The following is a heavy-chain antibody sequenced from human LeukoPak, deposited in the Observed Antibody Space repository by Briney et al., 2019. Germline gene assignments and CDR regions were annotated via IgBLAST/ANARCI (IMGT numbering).Heavy chain of an antibody. CDR2: TYSGGRT. J-gene: IGHJ4*02. D-gene: IGHD6-13*01. Sequence: PGGSLRLSCAASGFTVSNSYMNWVRQPPGKGLEWVSVTYSGGRTYYADSVTGRCTISRDISKNTLDLQMNSLIAEDTAVYYCSRRYSTNWANDYWGQGTLVTVSS. V-gene: IGHV3-66*01. CDR3: SRRYSTNWANDY. CDR1: GFTVSNSY.